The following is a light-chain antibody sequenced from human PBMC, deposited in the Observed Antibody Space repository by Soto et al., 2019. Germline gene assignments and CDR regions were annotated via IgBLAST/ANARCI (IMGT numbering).Light chain of an antibody. Sequence: EIVMTQSPATLSVSPGDVATLSCRASQSVGSNLAWFHQEPGQAPRLPIYDASTRATGISARFSGSGSGTEFTLTISSLQSEDFEVYYCQQYNNGPRTFGQGTKVDIK. V-gene: IGKV3-15*01. CDR3: QQYNNGPRT. CDR2: DAS. J-gene: IGKJ1*01. CDR1: QSVGSN.